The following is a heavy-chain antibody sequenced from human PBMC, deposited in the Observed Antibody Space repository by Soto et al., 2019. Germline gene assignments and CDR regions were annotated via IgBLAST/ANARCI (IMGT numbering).Heavy chain of an antibody. CDR3: ARGGYGSGSYFYYGMDV. Sequence: ASVKVSCKVSGYTLTELSMHWVRQAPGKGLEWMGGFDPEDGETIYAQKFQGRVTMTEDTSTDTAYMELSSLRSEDTAVYYCARGGYGSGSYFYYGMDVWGPGTTVTVS. CDR1: GYTLTELS. D-gene: IGHD3-10*01. CDR2: FDPEDGET. V-gene: IGHV1-24*01. J-gene: IGHJ6*02.